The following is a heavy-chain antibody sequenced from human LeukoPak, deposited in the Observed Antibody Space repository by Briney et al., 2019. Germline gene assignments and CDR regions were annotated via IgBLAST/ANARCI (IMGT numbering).Heavy chain of an antibody. D-gene: IGHD6-13*01. CDR1: GFSFTTYW. CDR2: ISSSSSYI. CDR3: ARARSSSSWLDAFDI. V-gene: IGHV3-21*01. J-gene: IGHJ3*02. Sequence: GESLRLSCAASGFSFTTYWMSWVRQAQGKGLEWVSSISSSSSYIYYADSVKGRFTISRDNAKNSLYLQMNSLRAEDTAVYYCARARSSSSWLDAFDIWGQGTMVTVSS.